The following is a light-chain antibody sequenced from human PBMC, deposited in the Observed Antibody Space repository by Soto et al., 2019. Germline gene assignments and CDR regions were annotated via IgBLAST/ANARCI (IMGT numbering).Light chain of an antibody. V-gene: IGKV3-11*01. CDR3: QQCNNWPPIT. J-gene: IGKJ5*01. CDR2: DTS. Sequence: EIVLTQSPATLSLSPGERATLSCRASQSVGTYLAWYQQKPGQAPRLLIYDTSNRATGIPARFSGSGSGTDFTLTISSLEPEDFAVYYCQQCNNWPPITFGQGTRLEIK. CDR1: QSVGTY.